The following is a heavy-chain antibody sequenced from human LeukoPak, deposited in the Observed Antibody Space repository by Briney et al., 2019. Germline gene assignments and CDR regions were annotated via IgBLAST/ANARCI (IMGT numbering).Heavy chain of an antibody. CDR1: GGSISSYY. V-gene: IGHV4-59*01. CDR3: ASSLADMDPNVFDY. J-gene: IGHJ4*02. Sequence: PSEILSLTCTVSGGSISSYYWSWIRQPPGKGLEWIGYIYYSGSTNYNPSLKSRVTISVDTSKNQFSLKLSSVTAADTAVYYCASSLADMDPNVFDYWGQGTLVTVSS. CDR2: IYYSGST. D-gene: IGHD3-9*01.